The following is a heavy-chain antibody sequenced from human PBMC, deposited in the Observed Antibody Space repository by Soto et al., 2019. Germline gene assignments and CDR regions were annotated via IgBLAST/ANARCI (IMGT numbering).Heavy chain of an antibody. Sequence: SVQVSCKASGGTFSSYAISWVRQAPGQGLEWMGGIIPIFGTANYAQKFQGRVTITADESTSTAYMELSSLRSEDTAVYYCARRAVAGTLVYFDYWGQGTLVDVS. CDR2: IIPIFGTA. CDR1: GGTFSSYA. CDR3: ARRAVAGTLVYFDY. D-gene: IGHD6-19*01. J-gene: IGHJ4*02. V-gene: IGHV1-69*13.